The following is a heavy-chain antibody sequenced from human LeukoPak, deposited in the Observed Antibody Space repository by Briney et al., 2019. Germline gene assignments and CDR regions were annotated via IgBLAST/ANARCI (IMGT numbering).Heavy chain of an antibody. CDR3: ARDPHYYSGGYRYYFDY. D-gene: IGHD1-26*01. CDR1: GYTFTSYG. Sequence: ASVKVSCKASGYTFTSYGISWVRQAPGQGLEWMGWISAYNGNTNYAQKLQGRVTMTTDTSTSTAYMELRSLRSDDTAVYYCARDPHYYSGGYRYYFDYWGQGTLVTVSS. V-gene: IGHV1-18*01. CDR2: ISAYNGNT. J-gene: IGHJ4*02.